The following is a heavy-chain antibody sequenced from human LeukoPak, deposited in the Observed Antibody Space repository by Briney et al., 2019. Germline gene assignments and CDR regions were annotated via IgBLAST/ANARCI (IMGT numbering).Heavy chain of an antibody. Sequence: SETLSLTCTVSGGSISSYYWSWIRQPPGKGLEWIGYIYYSGSTNYNPSLKSRVTISVDTSKNQFSLKLSSVTAADTAVCYCARDDSSSSYFDYWGQGTLVTVSS. CDR1: GGSISSYY. J-gene: IGHJ4*02. D-gene: IGHD6-6*01. V-gene: IGHV4-59*01. CDR3: ARDDSSSSYFDY. CDR2: IYYSGST.